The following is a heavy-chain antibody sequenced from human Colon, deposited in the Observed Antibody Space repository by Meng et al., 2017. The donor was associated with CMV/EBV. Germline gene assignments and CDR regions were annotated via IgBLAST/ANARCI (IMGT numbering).Heavy chain of an antibody. V-gene: IGHV1-69*12. CDR2: IITIAGTT. CDR3: ARVICGGDCYLDY. CDR1: KGTFTSYP. J-gene: IGHJ4*02. D-gene: IGHD2-21*02. Sequence: QVQLEQSGAEVKQPGSSVKVSCKASKGTFTSYPTSWVRQGPGQGFEWVGGIITIAGTTDYAQKFQGRVTITADESTSTAYMKLSNLRSEDTAIYYCARVICGGDCYLDYWGRGTLVTVSS.